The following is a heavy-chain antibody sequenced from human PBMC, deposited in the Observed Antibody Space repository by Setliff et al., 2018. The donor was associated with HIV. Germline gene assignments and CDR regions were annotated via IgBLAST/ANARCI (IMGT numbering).Heavy chain of an antibody. J-gene: IGHJ3*02. Sequence: SETLSLTCTVSGGSINSGSYYWSWIRQPAGKGLEWIGHIYTSGSTNYNPSLKSRVTISVDTSKTQFSLRLNSLTVTDTALYYCARASVGATALYAFDIWGQGTVVTVSS. CDR3: ARASVGATALYAFDI. V-gene: IGHV4-61*09. D-gene: IGHD1-26*01. CDR2: IYTSGST. CDR1: GGSINSGSYY.